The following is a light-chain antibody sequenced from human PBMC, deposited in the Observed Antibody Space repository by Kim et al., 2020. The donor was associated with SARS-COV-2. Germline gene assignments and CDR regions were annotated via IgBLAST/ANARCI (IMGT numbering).Light chain of an antibody. J-gene: IGKJ4*01. CDR2: VAS. V-gene: IGKV3D-11*01. CDR3: QQRFNRQHT. Sequence: PSQCAHLSCRAYYGVSNSIACYQSKPDPAPTLRISVASNRATGNPARFGGSGSGTDFTHTIHSLEPGDFAFYQYQQRFNRQHTFGGGTKVDIK. CDR1: YGVSNS.